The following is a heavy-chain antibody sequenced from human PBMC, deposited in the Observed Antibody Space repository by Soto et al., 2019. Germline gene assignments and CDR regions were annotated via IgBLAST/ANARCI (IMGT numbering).Heavy chain of an antibody. D-gene: IGHD2-2*01. V-gene: IGHV3-9*01. CDR3: AKGGMYQLPIYYYYYMDV. CDR2: ISWNSGSI. Sequence: GGSLRLSCAASGFTFDDYAMHWVRQAPGKGLEWVSGISWNSGSIGYADSVKGRFTISRDNAKNSLYLQMNSLRAEDTALYYCAKGGMYQLPIYYYYYMDVWGKGTTVTVSS. J-gene: IGHJ6*03. CDR1: GFTFDDYA.